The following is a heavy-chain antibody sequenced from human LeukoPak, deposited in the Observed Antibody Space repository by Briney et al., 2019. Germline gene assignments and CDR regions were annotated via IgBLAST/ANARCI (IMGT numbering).Heavy chain of an antibody. V-gene: IGHV3-30*03. D-gene: IGHD6-13*01. CDR1: GFSFSGYG. J-gene: IGHJ4*02. CDR3: ARELGYYYDY. CDR2: ISYDGSDK. Sequence: GGSLRLSCAASGFSFSGYGMHWVRQAPGKGLEWVAVISYDGSDKKYGDSVKGRFTISRDNSKNTPYLQMNSLRAEDTAVYYCARELGYYYDYWGQGTLVTVSS.